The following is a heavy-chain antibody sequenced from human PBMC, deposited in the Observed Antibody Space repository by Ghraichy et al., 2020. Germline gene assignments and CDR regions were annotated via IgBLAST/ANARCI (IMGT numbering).Heavy chain of an antibody. D-gene: IGHD3-10*01. J-gene: IGHJ6*03. CDR2: IYYSGST. Sequence: SETLSLTCTVSGGSISSYYWSWIRQPPGKGLEWIGYIYYSGSTNYNPSLKSRVTISVDTSKNQFSLKLSSLTAADTAVYYCARVPSLVRGVPGYMDVWGKGTTVTVSS. V-gene: IGHV4-59*01. CDR1: GGSISSYY. CDR3: ARVPSLVRGVPGYMDV.